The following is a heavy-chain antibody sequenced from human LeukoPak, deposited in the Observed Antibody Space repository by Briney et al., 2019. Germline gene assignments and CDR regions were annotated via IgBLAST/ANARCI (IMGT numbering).Heavy chain of an antibody. D-gene: IGHD3-10*01. V-gene: IGHV3-33*01. Sequence: GGSLRLSCAASGFTFSSYGMHWVRQAPGKGLEWVAVIRYDGSNKYYADSVKGRFTISRDNSKNTLYLQMNSLRAEDTAVYYCAREGGFIDAFDIWGQGTMVTVSS. J-gene: IGHJ3*02. CDR3: AREGGFIDAFDI. CDR2: IRYDGSNK. CDR1: GFTFSSYG.